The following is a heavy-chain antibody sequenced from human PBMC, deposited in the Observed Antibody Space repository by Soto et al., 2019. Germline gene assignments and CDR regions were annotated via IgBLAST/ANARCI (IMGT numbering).Heavy chain of an antibody. CDR2: YNPVIAYG. J-gene: IGHJ5*02. D-gene: IGHD3-22*01. CDR1: GYTFNNYA. Sequence: QVQLLQSGAEVKEPGASVRVSCKASGYTFNNYAVSWVRQAPGQGLEWMGWYNPVIAYGQSAKKFQGRVSMTTDTSTNTAYMELKRLRSDDTAVYYSAMNSSDFYGWLDPWGQGTLVTVSS. V-gene: IGHV1-18*04. CDR3: AMNSSDFYGWLDP.